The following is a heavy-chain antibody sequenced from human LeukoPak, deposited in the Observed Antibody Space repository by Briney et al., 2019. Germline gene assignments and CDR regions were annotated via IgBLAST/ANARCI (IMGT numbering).Heavy chain of an antibody. J-gene: IGHJ5*02. Sequence: GESLKISCKGPGYSFTSYWIGWVRQMPGKGLEWMGIIYPGDSDTRYSPSFQGQVTISADKSISTAYLQWSSLKASDTAMYYCARPHYYDSSGYYPSAVWFDPWGQGTLVTVSS. CDR1: GYSFTSYW. D-gene: IGHD3-22*01. CDR3: ARPHYYDSSGYYPSAVWFDP. CDR2: IYPGDSDT. V-gene: IGHV5-51*01.